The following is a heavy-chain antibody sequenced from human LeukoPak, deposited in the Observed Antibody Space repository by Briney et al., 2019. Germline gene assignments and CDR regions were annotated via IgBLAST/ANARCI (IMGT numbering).Heavy chain of an antibody. Sequence: GGSLRLSCAASGFTFSDYYMSWIRQAPGKGLEWVSVIYSGGSTYYADSVKGRFTISRDNSKNTLYLQMNSLGAEDTAVYYCARDPSLTTVTTGYGMDVWGQGTTVTVSS. CDR3: ARDPSLTTVTTGYGMDV. J-gene: IGHJ6*02. CDR2: IYSGGST. V-gene: IGHV3-53*01. D-gene: IGHD4-11*01. CDR1: GFTFSDYY.